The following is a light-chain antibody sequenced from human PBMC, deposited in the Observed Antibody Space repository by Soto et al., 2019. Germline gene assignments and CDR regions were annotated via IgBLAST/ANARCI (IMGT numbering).Light chain of an antibody. CDR2: GDN. V-gene: IGLV1-44*01. J-gene: IGLJ2*01. CDR3: AAWDDSLNAVV. Sequence: QPVLTQPPAASGTPGQGVTISCSGSNSNIGSNTVNWYQQVPGTAPTVLIFGDNQRPSGVPDRFSGSKSGTSASLAISGLQSEDEADYYCAAWDDSLNAVVFGGGTKVTVL. CDR1: NSNIGSNT.